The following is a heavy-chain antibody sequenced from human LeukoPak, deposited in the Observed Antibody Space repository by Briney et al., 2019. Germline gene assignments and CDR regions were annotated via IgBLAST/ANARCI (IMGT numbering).Heavy chain of an antibody. Sequence: GASVKVSCKASGYTFTGYYMHWVRQAPGQGLEWMGRIIPILGIANYAQKFQGRVTITADKSTSTAYMELSSLRSEDTAVYYCARDEQLADAFDIWGQGTMVTVSS. D-gene: IGHD6-13*01. J-gene: IGHJ3*02. CDR1: GYTFTGYY. CDR3: ARDEQLADAFDI. CDR2: IIPILGIA. V-gene: IGHV1-69*04.